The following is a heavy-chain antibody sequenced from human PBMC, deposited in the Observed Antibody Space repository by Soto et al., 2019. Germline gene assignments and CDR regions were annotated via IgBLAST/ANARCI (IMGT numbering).Heavy chain of an antibody. CDR3: ARVGRTRATVTTDAFDV. CDR1: GGSISGYY. CDR2: IYASGNT. V-gene: IGHV4-4*07. Sequence: QVQLQESGPGLVKPSETLSLTCTVSGGSISGYYWSWIRQPAGQRLERIGRIYASGNTNKNPSLKSRVTMSVDTSKNQFSLRLNSVTAADTAVYYCARVGRTRATVTTDAFDVWGQGTKVTVSS. J-gene: IGHJ3*01. D-gene: IGHD4-17*01.